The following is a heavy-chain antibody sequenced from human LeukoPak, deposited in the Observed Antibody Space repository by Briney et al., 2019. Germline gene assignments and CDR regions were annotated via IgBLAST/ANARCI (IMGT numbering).Heavy chain of an antibody. CDR1: GGSFSTYY. J-gene: IGHJ4*02. V-gene: IGHV4-59*01. Sequence: PSETLSLTCTVTGGSFSTYYWSWIRQPPGKGLEWIGHFYYSGSTIYNPSLKSRVTISVDTSRNQFSLKLTSVTAADTAVYYCARGQGGNYYLNYFDYWGQGALVTVSS. CDR2: FYYSGST. D-gene: IGHD1-26*01. CDR3: ARGQGGNYYLNYFDY.